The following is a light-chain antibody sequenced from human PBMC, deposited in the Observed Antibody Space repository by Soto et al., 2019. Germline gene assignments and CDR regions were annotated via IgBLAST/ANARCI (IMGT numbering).Light chain of an antibody. V-gene: IGKV1-5*03. J-gene: IGKJ1*01. Sequence: IQMTQSPSTLSASVGDRVTITCRASQSISIWLAWYQQKPGKAPKLLIYKASSLESEVPSRFSGSGSGTKLTLTIHSLQPNDSATYSCQQYNSDSTFGQGTKVEIK. CDR2: KAS. CDR3: QQYNSDST. CDR1: QSISIW.